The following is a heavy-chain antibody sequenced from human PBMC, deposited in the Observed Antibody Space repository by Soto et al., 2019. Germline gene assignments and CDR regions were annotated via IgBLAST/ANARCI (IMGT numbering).Heavy chain of an antibody. J-gene: IGHJ6*02. CDR2: MNPNSGNT. D-gene: IGHD3-3*01. Sequence: GASVKVSCKASGYTFTSYDINWVRQATGQGLEWMGWMNPNSGNTGYAQKFQGRVTMTRNTSISTAYMELSSLRSEDTAVYYCARWALYYDFWSGYSPYYYYYGMDVWGQGTTVTVSS. V-gene: IGHV1-8*01. CDR1: GYTFTSYD. CDR3: ARWALYYDFWSGYSPYYYYYGMDV.